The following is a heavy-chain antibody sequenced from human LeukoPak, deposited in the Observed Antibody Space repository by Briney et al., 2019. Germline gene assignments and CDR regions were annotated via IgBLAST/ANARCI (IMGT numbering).Heavy chain of an antibody. V-gene: IGHV4-61*01. J-gene: IGHJ4*02. CDR1: GGSISSGSYY. D-gene: IGHD6-13*01. CDR3: ATGYSSTWYYFDY. CDR2: IYHSGST. Sequence: SETLSLICTVSGGSISSGSYYWSWIRQPPGKGLEWIGYIYHSGSTNYNPSLKSRVTISADTSKDQFSLKLASVTAADTAVYYCATGYSSTWYYFDYWGQGTLVTVSS.